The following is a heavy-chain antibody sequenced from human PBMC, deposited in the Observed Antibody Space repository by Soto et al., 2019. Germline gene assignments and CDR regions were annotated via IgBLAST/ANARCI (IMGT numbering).Heavy chain of an antibody. Sequence: SETLSLTCTVSGGSISSSSYYWGWIRQPPGKGLEWIGSIYYSGSSYYNPSLKSRVTISVDTSKNQFSLKLSSVTAADTAVYYCARRVVTFDYWGQRTLVTVLL. CDR2: IYYSGSS. CDR1: GGSISSSSYY. D-gene: IGHD2-21*02. V-gene: IGHV4-39*01. CDR3: ARRVVTFDY. J-gene: IGHJ4*02.